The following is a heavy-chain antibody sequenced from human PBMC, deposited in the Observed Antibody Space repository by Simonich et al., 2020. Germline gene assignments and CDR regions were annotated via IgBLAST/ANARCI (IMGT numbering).Heavy chain of an antibody. J-gene: IGHJ4*02. CDR2: NNHSGST. Sequence: QVQLQQWGAGLLKPSETLSLTCAVYGGSFSGYYWSCIRQPPGKGLEWIGENNHSGSTNYNPSLKSRVTISVDTSKNQFSLKLSSVTAADTAVYYCARGLIGGSYYYWGQGTLVTVSS. D-gene: IGHD1-26*01. V-gene: IGHV4-34*01. CDR1: GGSFSGYY. CDR3: ARGLIGGSYYY.